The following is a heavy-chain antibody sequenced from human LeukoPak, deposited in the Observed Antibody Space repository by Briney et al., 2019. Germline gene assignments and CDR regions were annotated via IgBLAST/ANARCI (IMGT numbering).Heavy chain of an antibody. Sequence: PSETLSLTCTVPGGSISSSSYYWGWIRQPPGKGLEWIGSIYYSGSTYYNPSLKSRVTISVDTSKNQFSLKLSSVTAADTAVYYCARHYCSSTSCQFDYWGQGTLVTVSS. V-gene: IGHV4-39*01. D-gene: IGHD2-2*01. CDR2: IYYSGST. CDR3: ARHYCSSTSCQFDY. J-gene: IGHJ4*02. CDR1: GGSISSSSYY.